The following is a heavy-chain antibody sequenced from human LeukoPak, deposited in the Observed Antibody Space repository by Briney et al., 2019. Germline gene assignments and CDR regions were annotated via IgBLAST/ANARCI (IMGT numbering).Heavy chain of an antibody. Sequence: QTGGSLRLSCAASGFTFSSYAMSWVRQPPGKGLEWVSAISGSGGSTYYADSVKGRFTISRDNSKTTLYLQMTSLRAEDTAVYYCARGITIFGVSRDYFDYWGQGTLVTVSS. CDR3: ARGITIFGVSRDYFDY. V-gene: IGHV3-23*01. J-gene: IGHJ4*02. CDR2: ISGSGGST. D-gene: IGHD3-3*01. CDR1: GFTFSSYA.